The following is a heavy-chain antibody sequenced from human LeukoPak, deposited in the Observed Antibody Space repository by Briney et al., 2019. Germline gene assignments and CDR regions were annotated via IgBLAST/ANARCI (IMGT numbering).Heavy chain of an antibody. CDR1: GGSISSSSYY. CDR3: ARLGAGRPTYMDV. V-gene: IGHV4-39*01. CDR2: IYYSGST. Sequence: SETLSLTCTVSGGSISSSSYYWGWIRQPPGKGLEWIGSIYYSGSTYYNPSLKSRVTISVDTSKNQFSLKLSSVTAADTAVYYCARLGAGRPTYMDVWGKGTTVTVSS. J-gene: IGHJ6*03. D-gene: IGHD6-6*01.